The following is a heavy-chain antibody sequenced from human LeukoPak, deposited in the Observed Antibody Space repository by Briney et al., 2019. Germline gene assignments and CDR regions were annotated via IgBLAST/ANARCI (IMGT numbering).Heavy chain of an antibody. V-gene: IGHV3-7*01. J-gene: IGHJ4*02. CDR1: GFTFSDYW. D-gene: IGHD4-23*01. Sequence: GGSLRLSCSASGFTFSDYWMMWVRQAPGKGLEWVGNIRQDDSEKNYVDSVKGRFTISRDNAKFSLYLQMNSLRAEDTAIYYCASDRKVGTWDPRFNYWGQGTLVTVSS. CDR2: IRQDDSEK. CDR3: ASDRKVGTWDPRFNY.